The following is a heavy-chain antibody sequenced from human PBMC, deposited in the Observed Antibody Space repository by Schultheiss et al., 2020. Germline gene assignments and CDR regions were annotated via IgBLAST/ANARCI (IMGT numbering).Heavy chain of an antibody. Sequence: GGSLRLSCAASGFTFSSYWMSWVRQAPGKGLEWVANIKEDGSEKYYVDSVRGRFTISRDNAKNSLYLQMNSLRAEDTAMYYCAVEVYYFGDAFDIWGQGTMVTVSS. J-gene: IGHJ3*02. CDR2: IKEDGSEK. V-gene: IGHV3-7*01. CDR3: AVEVYYFGDAFDI. D-gene: IGHD3-10*01. CDR1: GFTFSSYW.